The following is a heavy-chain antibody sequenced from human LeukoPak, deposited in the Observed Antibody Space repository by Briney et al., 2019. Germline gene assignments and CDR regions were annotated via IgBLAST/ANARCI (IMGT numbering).Heavy chain of an antibody. J-gene: IGHJ4*02. CDR3: ATQGNEQSFDY. CDR1: GYTFTDYY. Sequence: ASLKVSCKAAGYTFTDYYIHSVRRAPGQGFEWMGWINPKRGGTNYAQKFQDWVTMTRDTSVTTVYMELSRLKSDDTAVYYCATQGNEQSFDYWGQGTLVTVSS. CDR2: INPKRGGT. D-gene: IGHD1/OR15-1a*01. V-gene: IGHV1-2*04.